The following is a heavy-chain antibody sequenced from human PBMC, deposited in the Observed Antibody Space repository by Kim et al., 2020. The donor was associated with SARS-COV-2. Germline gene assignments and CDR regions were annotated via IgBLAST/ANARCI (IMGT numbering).Heavy chain of an antibody. J-gene: IGHJ6*01. Sequence: SETLSLTCTVSGGSIGSSSYYWGWIRQPPGKGLEWIGSIYYSGSTYYNPSLKSRVTISVDTSKNQFSLKLSSVTAADTAVYYCARLGGDNWNDLYYYGM. CDR2: IYYSGST. CDR3: ARLGGDNWNDLYYYGM. CDR1: GGSIGSSSYY. D-gene: IGHD1-1*01. V-gene: IGHV4-39*01.